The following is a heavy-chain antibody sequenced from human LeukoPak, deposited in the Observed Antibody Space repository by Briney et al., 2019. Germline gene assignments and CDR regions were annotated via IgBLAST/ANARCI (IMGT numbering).Heavy chain of an antibody. Sequence: RPSETLSPTCAVYGGSFSGYYWSWIRQPPGKGLEWIGEINHSGSTNYNPSLKSRVTISVDTSKNQFSLKLSSVTAADTAVYYCARGWAAAGKMDYFDYWGQGTLVTVSS. CDR1: GGSFSGYY. D-gene: IGHD6-13*01. J-gene: IGHJ4*02. V-gene: IGHV4-34*01. CDR3: ARGWAAAGKMDYFDY. CDR2: INHSGST.